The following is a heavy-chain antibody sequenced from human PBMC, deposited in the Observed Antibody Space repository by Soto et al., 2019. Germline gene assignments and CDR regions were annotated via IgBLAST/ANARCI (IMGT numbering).Heavy chain of an antibody. CDR3: ANNPVGAVNWFDP. J-gene: IGHJ5*02. CDR2: ISGSGGST. V-gene: IGHV3-23*01. Sequence: GSLRLSCAASGFTFSSYVMSWVRQAPGKGLEWVSAISGSGGSTYYADSVKGRFTISRDNSKNTLYLQMNSLRAEDTAVYYCANNPVGAVNWFDPWGQGTLVTVSS. CDR1: GFTFSSYV. D-gene: IGHD1-26*01.